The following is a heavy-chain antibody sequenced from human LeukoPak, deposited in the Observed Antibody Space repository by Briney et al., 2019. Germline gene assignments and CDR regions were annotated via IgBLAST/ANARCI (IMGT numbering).Heavy chain of an antibody. Sequence: SVKVSCKASGGTFSSYAISWVRQAPGQGLEWMGGIIPIFGTANYAQKFQGRVTITADESTSTAYMELSSLRSEDTAVYYCARAYSAATRGLRRHYYYGMDVWGKGTTVTVSS. CDR2: IIPIFGTA. CDR1: GGTFSSYA. V-gene: IGHV1-69*01. CDR3: ARAYSAATRGLRRHYYYGMDV. D-gene: IGHD2-15*01. J-gene: IGHJ6*04.